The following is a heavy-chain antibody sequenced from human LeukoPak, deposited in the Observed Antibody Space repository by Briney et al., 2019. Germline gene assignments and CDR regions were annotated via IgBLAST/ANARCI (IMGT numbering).Heavy chain of an antibody. V-gene: IGHV3-48*03. D-gene: IGHD6-25*01. Sequence: GGSLRLSCAASGFTFSTYEMNWVRQAPGKGLEWISYISSSGSTRYYADSVMGRFTISRDNAENSLFLQMNSLKVDDTAVYYCTRDRYSSGPVGAFEIWGQGTMLTVSS. CDR3: TRDRYSSGPVGAFEI. J-gene: IGHJ3*02. CDR2: ISSSGSTR. CDR1: GFTFSTYE.